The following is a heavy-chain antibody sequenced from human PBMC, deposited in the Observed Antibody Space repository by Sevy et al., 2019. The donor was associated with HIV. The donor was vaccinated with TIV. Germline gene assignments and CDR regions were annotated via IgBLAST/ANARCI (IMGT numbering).Heavy chain of an antibody. CDR2: ISADGGVK. CDR1: GFPFSNYA. D-gene: IGHD3-22*01. CDR3: ARENYYDSTSLGSFDV. J-gene: IGHJ3*01. Sequence: GGSLRLSCEASGFPFSNYAMTWVRQAPGRGLEWVAIISADGGVKYYADSVKGRFTISRDNSDNTLSLQMNSLRTEESALYYCARENYYDSTSLGSFDVWGQGTMVTVSS. V-gene: IGHV3-30-3*01.